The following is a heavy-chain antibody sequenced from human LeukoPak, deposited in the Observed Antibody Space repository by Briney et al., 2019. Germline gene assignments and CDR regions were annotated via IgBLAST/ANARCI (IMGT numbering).Heavy chain of an antibody. CDR1: GGTFSSYA. CDR3: ARGSGDGYCSSTSCPLGY. Sequence: SVKVSCKXSGGTFSSYAISWVRQSPGQGLEWMGRIIPIFGTANYAQKFQGRVTITTDESTSTAYMELSSLRSEDTAVYYCARGSGDGYCSSTSCPLGYWGQGTLVTVSS. V-gene: IGHV1-69*05. CDR2: IIPIFGTA. J-gene: IGHJ4*02. D-gene: IGHD2-2*03.